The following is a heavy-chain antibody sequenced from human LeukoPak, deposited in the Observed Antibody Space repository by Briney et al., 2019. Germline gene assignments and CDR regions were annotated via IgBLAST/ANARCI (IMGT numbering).Heavy chain of an antibody. J-gene: IGHJ4*02. CDR2: IYYSGST. V-gene: IGHV4-39*01. Sequence: SETLSLTCTVSGGSISSSSYYWGWIRQPPGKGLEWIGSIYYSGSTYYNPSLKSRVTISVDTSKNQFSLKLSSVTAADTAVYYCARLYSGSYWRLYFDYWGQGTLVTVSS. CDR3: ARLYSGSYWRLYFDY. D-gene: IGHD1-26*01. CDR1: GGSISSSSYY.